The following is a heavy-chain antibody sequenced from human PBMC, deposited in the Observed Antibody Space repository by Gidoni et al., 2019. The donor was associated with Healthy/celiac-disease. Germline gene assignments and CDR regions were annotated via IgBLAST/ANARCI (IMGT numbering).Heavy chain of an antibody. Sequence: QLQLQESGPGLVKPSETLSLTCTVSGGSISSRSYYWGWIRQPPGKGLEWIGSIYYSGSTYYNPSLKSRVTISVDTSKNQFSLKLSSVTAADTAVYYCARCWGETSPLEWFDPWGQGTLVTVSS. CDR3: ARCWGETSPLEWFDP. D-gene: IGHD3-16*01. J-gene: IGHJ5*02. CDR1: GGSISSRSYY. V-gene: IGHV4-39*01. CDR2: IYYSGST.